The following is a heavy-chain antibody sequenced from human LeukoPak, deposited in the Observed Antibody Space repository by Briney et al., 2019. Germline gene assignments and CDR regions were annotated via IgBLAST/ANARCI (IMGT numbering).Heavy chain of an antibody. CDR1: GFTDSSNY. CDR2: IYSGGST. Sequence: GGSLRLSCAASGFTDSSNYMSWVRQAPGKGLEWVSVIYSGGSTYYADSVKGRSTISRDNSKNTLYLQMNSLRAEDTAVYYCARVLTTWDAFDIWGQGTMVTVSS. D-gene: IGHD4-11*01. J-gene: IGHJ3*02. V-gene: IGHV3-53*01. CDR3: ARVLTTWDAFDI.